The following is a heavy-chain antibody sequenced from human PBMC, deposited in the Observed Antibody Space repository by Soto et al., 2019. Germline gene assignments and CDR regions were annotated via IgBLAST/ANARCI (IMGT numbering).Heavy chain of an antibody. CDR2: INHSGST. V-gene: IGHV4-34*01. CDR1: GGSFSGYY. CDR3: ARPDTNYDFWSGYRSHGMDV. J-gene: IGHJ6*02. Sequence: QVQLQQWGAGLLKPSETLSLTCAVYGGSFSGYYWSWIRQPPGKGLEWIGEINHSGSTNYNPSLKSRVTISVDTSKNQFSLKLSSVTAADTAVYYCARPDTNYDFWSGYRSHGMDVWGQGTTVTVSS. D-gene: IGHD3-3*01.